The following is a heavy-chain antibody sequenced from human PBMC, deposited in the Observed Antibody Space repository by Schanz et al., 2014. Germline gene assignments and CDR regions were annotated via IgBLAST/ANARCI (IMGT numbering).Heavy chain of an antibody. Sequence: EVQLVESGGGLVQPGGSLRLSCGGSGFTFSKYWMSWVRQAPGKGLEWVANIKQDGSEKYYVDAVKGRVTISRNNAKNSMYLHMKSLRGEDTAVYYCAKDNCYGSGSCAYWGQGTLVTVSS. CDR2: IKQDGSEK. CDR1: GFTFSKYW. D-gene: IGHD3-10*01. CDR3: AKDNCYGSGSCAY. J-gene: IGHJ4*02. V-gene: IGHV3-7*04.